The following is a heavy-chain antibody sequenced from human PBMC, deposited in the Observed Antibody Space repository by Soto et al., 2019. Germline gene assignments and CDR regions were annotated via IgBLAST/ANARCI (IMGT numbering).Heavy chain of an antibody. D-gene: IGHD3-22*01. J-gene: IGHJ4*02. CDR3: ARDRYYDSSGYYDY. V-gene: IGHV1-18*01. CDR1: GYTFTSYG. Sequence: ASVKVSCKASGYTFTSYGISWVRQAPGQGLEWMGWISAYNGNTNYAQKLQGRGTMTTDTPTSTAYMELRSLRSDDTAVYYCARDRYYDSSGYYDYWGQGTLVTVSS. CDR2: ISAYNGNT.